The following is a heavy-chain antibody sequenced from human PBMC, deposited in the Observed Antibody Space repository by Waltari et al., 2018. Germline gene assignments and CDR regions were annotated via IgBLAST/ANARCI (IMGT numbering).Heavy chain of an antibody. CDR1: GFTFDDYA. J-gene: IGHJ6*02. V-gene: IGHV3-9*01. Sequence: RSLRLSCAASGFTFDDYAMHWVRQAPGKGLEWVSGISWNSGSIGYADSVKGRFTISRDNAKNSLYLQMNSLRAEDTALYYCAKDLNEDYDSSGYLPHYGMDVWGQRTTVTVSS. D-gene: IGHD3-22*01. CDR3: AKDLNEDYDSSGYLPHYGMDV. CDR2: ISWNSGSI.